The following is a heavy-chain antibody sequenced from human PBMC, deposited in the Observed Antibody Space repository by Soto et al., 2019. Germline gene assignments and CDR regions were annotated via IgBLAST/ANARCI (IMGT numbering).Heavy chain of an antibody. Sequence: LTCTVSGGSISSYYWSWIRQPAGKGLEWIGRIYTSGSTNYNPSLKSRVTMSVDTSKNQFSLKLSSVTAADTAVYYCASSWYYDSSGYLDYWGQGTLVTVSS. D-gene: IGHD3-22*01. V-gene: IGHV4-4*07. CDR1: GGSISSYY. CDR3: ASSWYYDSSGYLDY. CDR2: IYTSGST. J-gene: IGHJ4*02.